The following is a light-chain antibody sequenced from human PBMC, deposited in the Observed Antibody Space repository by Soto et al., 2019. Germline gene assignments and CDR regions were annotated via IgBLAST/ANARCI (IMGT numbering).Light chain of an antibody. J-gene: IGKJ4*01. CDR2: DVS. V-gene: IGKV1-13*02. Sequence: AIQLTQSPSSLSASVGDRVTITCRASQGISSALAWYQQKPGKSPNLLIYDVSSLESGGPSRFSGSGSGTDVTLTISSLQPEDFATYYCQQFNTYPALTFGGGTKVEIK. CDR3: QQFNTYPALT. CDR1: QGISSA.